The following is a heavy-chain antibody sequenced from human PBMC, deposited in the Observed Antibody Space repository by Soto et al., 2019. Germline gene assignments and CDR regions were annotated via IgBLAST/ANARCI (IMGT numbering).Heavy chain of an antibody. CDR2: IWYDGSNK. CDR3: ARVVGGLWFGEPLGAFDI. D-gene: IGHD3-10*01. CDR1: GFTFSSYG. J-gene: IGHJ3*02. V-gene: IGHV3-33*01. Sequence: QVQLVESGGGVVQPGRSLRLSCAASGFTFSSYGMHWVRQAPGKGLEWVAVIWYDGSNKYYADSVKGRFTISRDNSKNTLYLQMNSRRAEDTAVYYCARVVGGLWFGEPLGAFDIWGQGTMVTVSS.